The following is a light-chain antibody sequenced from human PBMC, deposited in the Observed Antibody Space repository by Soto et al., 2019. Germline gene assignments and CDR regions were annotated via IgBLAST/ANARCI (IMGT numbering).Light chain of an antibody. Sequence: DIQMTQSPSSLSASVGDRVTITCRASQSISSYLNWYQQKPGKAPKLLIYAASRLKSGVPSRFSGSGAGTDFTLTISSLQPEDFVTYYCQQSYSTPWTFGQGTKVEIK. V-gene: IGKV1-39*01. CDR3: QQSYSTPWT. CDR2: AAS. CDR1: QSISSY. J-gene: IGKJ1*01.